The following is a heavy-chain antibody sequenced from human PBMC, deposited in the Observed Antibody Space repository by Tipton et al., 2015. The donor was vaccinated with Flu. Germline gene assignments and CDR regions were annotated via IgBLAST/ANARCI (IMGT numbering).Heavy chain of an antibody. CDR1: GGSFSGYY. CDR3: ARGPESIVGATGGWFDP. CDR2: INHSGST. J-gene: IGHJ5*02. D-gene: IGHD1-26*01. V-gene: IGHV4-34*01. Sequence: TLSLTCAVYGGSFSGYYWSWIRQPPGKGLEWIGEINHSGSTNYNPSLKSRVTISVDTSKNQFSLKLSSVTAADTAVYYCARGPESIVGATGGWFDPWGQGTLSPSPQ.